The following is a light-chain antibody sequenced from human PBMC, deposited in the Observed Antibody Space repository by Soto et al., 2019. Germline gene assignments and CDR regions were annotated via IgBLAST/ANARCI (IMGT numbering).Light chain of an antibody. V-gene: IGKV3-11*01. CDR2: DAY. CDR1: QSFRGL. Sequence: EGVLRQSPVTLSLSPGERATLSCSASQSFRGLLAWYQQKPGQAPRLLIYDAYNRATGIPSRFSGSGSGTDFTLTISSLEPEDSAVYYCQQRHMWPITFGQGTRLEIK. CDR3: QQRHMWPIT. J-gene: IGKJ5*01.